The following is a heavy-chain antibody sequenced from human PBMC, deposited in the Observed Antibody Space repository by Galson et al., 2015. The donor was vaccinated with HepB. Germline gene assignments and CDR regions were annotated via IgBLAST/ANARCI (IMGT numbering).Heavy chain of an antibody. Sequence: SLRLSCAASGFIFSDYYMSWIRQTPRKGLEWLSYISGGTTYSNYADSVKGRFTISRDNAKNSLYLQINSLRADDTAVYYCARVADSDYGDHTHFDYWGQGTQVTVSS. D-gene: IGHD4-17*01. CDR1: GFIFSDYY. V-gene: IGHV3-11*06. CDR3: ARVADSDYGDHTHFDY. J-gene: IGHJ4*02. CDR2: ISGGTTYS.